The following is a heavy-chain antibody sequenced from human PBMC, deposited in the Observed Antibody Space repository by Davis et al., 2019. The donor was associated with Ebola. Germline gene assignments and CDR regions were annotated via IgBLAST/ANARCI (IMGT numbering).Heavy chain of an antibody. Sequence: ASVKVSCKASGYTFSTYYMHWVRQAPGQGLEWMGIINPSGGSTSYAQKFQGRVTMTRDTSTSTVYMELSSLRSEDTAVYYCARDPVAVAGTGNLDYWGQGTLVTVSS. V-gene: IGHV1-46*01. CDR3: ARDPVAVAGTGNLDY. J-gene: IGHJ4*02. CDR2: INPSGGST. D-gene: IGHD6-19*01. CDR1: GYTFSTYY.